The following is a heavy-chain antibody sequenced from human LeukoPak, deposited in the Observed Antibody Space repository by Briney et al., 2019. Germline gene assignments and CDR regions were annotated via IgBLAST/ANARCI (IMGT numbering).Heavy chain of an antibody. D-gene: IGHD3-3*01. CDR1: GYTFTCYY. J-gene: IGHJ6*02. CDR3: ARGGTIFGVVYYGMDV. CDR2: INPNSGGT. V-gene: IGHV1-2*06. Sequence: ASVKVSCKASGYTFTCYYMHWVRQAPGQGLEWMGRINPNSGGTNYAQKFQGRVTMTRDTSISTAYMELSRLRSDDTAVYYCARGGTIFGVVYYGMDVWSQGTTVTVSS.